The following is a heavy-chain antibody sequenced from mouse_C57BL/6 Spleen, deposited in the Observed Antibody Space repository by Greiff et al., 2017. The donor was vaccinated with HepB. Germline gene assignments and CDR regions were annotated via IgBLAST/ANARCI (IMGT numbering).Heavy chain of an antibody. Sequence: EVQLQQSVAELVRPGASVKLSCTASGFNFKNTYMHWVKQRPEQGLEWIGRIDPANGNTKYAPKFQGKATITADTSSNTAYLQLSSLTSEDTAIYYCARSAYYYGSSYYAMEGWGQGTSVTVSS. V-gene: IGHV14-3*01. CDR2: IDPANGNT. CDR3: ARSAYYYGSSYYAMEG. D-gene: IGHD1-1*01. CDR1: GFNFKNTY. J-gene: IGHJ4*01.